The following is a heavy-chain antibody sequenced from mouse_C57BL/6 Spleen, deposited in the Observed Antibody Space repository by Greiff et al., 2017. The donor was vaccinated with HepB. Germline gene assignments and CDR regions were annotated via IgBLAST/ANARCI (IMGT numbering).Heavy chain of an antibody. V-gene: IGHV1-4*01. D-gene: IGHD2-3*01. CDR1: GYTFTSYT. CDR2: INPSSGYT. CDR3: ARSRDGYCAMDY. J-gene: IGHJ4*01. Sequence: VMLVESGAELARPGASVKMSCKASGYTFTSYTMHWVKQRPGQGLEWIGYINPSSGYTKYNQKFKDKATLTADKSSSTAYMQLSSLTSEDSAVYYCARSRDGYCAMDYWGQGTSVTVSS.